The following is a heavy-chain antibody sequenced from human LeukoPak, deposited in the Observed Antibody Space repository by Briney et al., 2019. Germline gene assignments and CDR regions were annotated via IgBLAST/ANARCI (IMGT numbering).Heavy chain of an antibody. D-gene: IGHD4-17*01. J-gene: IGHJ3*02. CDR2: INPNSGGT. CDR1: GYTFTSYD. Sequence: ASVKVSCKASGYTFTSYDINWVRQAPGQGLEWMGWINPNSGGTNYAQKFQGRVTMTRDTSISTAYMELSRLRSDDTAVYYCARVGIGDGEGAFDIWGQGTMVTVSS. V-gene: IGHV1-2*02. CDR3: ARVGIGDGEGAFDI.